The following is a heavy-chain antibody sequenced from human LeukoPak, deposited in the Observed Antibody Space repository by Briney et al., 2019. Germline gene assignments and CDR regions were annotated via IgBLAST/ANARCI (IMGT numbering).Heavy chain of an antibody. CDR3: ARESGSSGWYLYYFDY. J-gene: IGHJ4*02. CDR2: INTNTGNP. V-gene: IGHV7-4-1*02. CDR1: GYTFTSYA. D-gene: IGHD6-19*01. Sequence: ASVKVSCKASGYTFTSYAMNWVRQAPGQGLEWMGWINTNTGNPTYAQGFTGRFVFSLDTSVSTAYLQISSLKAEDTAVYYCARESGSSGWYLYYFDYWGQGTLVTVSS.